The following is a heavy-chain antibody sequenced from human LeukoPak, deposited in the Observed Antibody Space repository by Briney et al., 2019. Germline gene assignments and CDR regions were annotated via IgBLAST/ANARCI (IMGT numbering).Heavy chain of an antibody. D-gene: IGHD6-13*01. V-gene: IGHV3-21*01. J-gene: IGHJ5*02. CDR1: GFTFSSYS. CDR2: ISSSSSYI. Sequence: GGSLRLSCAASGFTFSSYSMNWVRQAPGKGLEWVSSISSSSSYIYYADSVKGRFTISRDNAKNSLYLQMNSLRAEDTAVYYCARAYSSSWYDWFDPWGQGTLVTVSS. CDR3: ARAYSSSWYDWFDP.